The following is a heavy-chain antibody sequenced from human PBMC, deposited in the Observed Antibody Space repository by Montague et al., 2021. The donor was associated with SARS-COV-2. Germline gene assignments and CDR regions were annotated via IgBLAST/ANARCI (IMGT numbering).Heavy chain of an antibody. V-gene: IGHV4-59*01. Sequence: SETLSLTCTVSGGSISPYYWNWIRQSPGKGLEWIGDIYYSGSTTYNPSLESRVTTSVDTSKNQFSLRLSSVTAADTAVYYCARGIWYANWGQGILVTVSS. CDR1: GGSISPYY. CDR3: ARGIWYAN. CDR2: IYYSGST. D-gene: IGHD6-13*01. J-gene: IGHJ4*02.